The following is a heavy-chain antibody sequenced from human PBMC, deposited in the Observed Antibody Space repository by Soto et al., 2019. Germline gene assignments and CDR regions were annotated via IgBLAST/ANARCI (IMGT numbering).Heavy chain of an antibody. J-gene: IGHJ4*02. CDR3: ARAREDSSGWAEYFEY. CDR1: GYTFTSYY. Sequence: ASVKVSCKASGYTFTSYYMHWVRQAPGQGLEWMGIINPSGGSTSYAQKFQGRVTMTRDTSTSTVYMELSSLRSEDTAVYYCARAREDSSGWAEYFEYWGQGTLVTVSS. D-gene: IGHD6-19*01. V-gene: IGHV1-46*01. CDR2: INPSGGST.